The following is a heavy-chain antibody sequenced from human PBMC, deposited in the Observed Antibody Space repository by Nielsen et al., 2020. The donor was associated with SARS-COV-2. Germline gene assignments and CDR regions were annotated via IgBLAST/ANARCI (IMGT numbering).Heavy chain of an antibody. V-gene: IGHV3-11*01. D-gene: IGHD4-17*01. CDR2: ISSSGSTI. CDR1: GFTFSDYY. CDR3: ARDPKDDGEEPN. Sequence: GESLKISCAASGFTFSDYYMSWIRQAPGKGLEWVSYISSSGSTIYYADSVKGRFTISRDNAKNSLYLQMNSLRAEDTAVYYCARDPKDDGEEPNWGQGTLVTVSS. J-gene: IGHJ4*02.